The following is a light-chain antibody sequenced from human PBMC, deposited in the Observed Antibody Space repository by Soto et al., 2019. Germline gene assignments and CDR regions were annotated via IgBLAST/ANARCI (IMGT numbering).Light chain of an antibody. V-gene: IGKV1-33*01. J-gene: IGKJ2*01. CDR3: QQFDSLPYT. CDR2: DAS. CDR1: QDINDR. Sequence: DIQMTQSASSLSASVGDRVTITCQASQDINDRLNWYQQKPGKAPKILISDASSLETGVPSRFSGDGSGTDFTLTINNLQPEDFATYHCQQFDSLPYTFGQGTSLEIK.